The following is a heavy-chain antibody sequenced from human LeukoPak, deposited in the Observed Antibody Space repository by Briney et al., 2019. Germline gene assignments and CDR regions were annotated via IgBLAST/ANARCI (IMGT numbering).Heavy chain of an antibody. D-gene: IGHD1-26*01. J-gene: IGHJ4*02. CDR3: AAGPWELDF. CDR2: IYNGGNT. Sequence: SETQSLTCTVSGVSINTYYASWIRQAPGKGLEFIGLIYNGGNTNYNPSLKSRATISVDASNNQFSLRLTSVTAADTAMYYCAAGPWELDFWGQGTLVTVSS. CDR1: GVSINTYY. V-gene: IGHV4-4*09.